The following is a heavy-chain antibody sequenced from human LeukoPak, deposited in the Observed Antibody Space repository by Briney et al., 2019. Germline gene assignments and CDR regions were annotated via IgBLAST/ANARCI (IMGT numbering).Heavy chain of an antibody. D-gene: IGHD5-24*01. Sequence: GGSLRLSCAASGFTFSSYAMHWVRQAPGKGLEWVAVISDDGSNKYYADSVKGRFTISRDNSKNTLYLQMNSLRAEDTAVYYCARPIEMATTLDAFDIWGQGTMVTVSS. CDR3: ARPIEMATTLDAFDI. J-gene: IGHJ3*02. CDR2: ISDDGSNK. CDR1: GFTFSSYA. V-gene: IGHV3-30-3*01.